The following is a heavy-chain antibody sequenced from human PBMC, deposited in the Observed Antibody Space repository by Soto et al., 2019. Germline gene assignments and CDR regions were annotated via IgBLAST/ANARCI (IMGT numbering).Heavy chain of an antibody. CDR1: VGSISSSNW. CDR2: IYHSGST. CDR3: ARDRRGLSGIAAGGTNYYYGLEV. V-gene: IGHV4-4*02. J-gene: IGHJ6*02. D-gene: IGHD6-13*01. Sequence: PSETLSLTCAVSVGSISSSNWWIWVRQPPWKGLEWNGEIYHSGSTNYNPSLRSRVTISLYNSENQFSLKLSSLTAADTAVYYCARDRRGLSGIAAGGTNYYYGLEVWGQETTVTVSS.